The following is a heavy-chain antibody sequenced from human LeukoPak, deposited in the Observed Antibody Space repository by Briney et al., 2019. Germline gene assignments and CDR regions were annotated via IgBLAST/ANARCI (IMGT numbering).Heavy chain of an antibody. CDR3: ATHELKDAFDI. CDR2: ISSRSTTI. V-gene: IGHV3-48*01. J-gene: IGHJ3*02. D-gene: IGHD3-10*01. CDR1: GFSFSSYS. Sequence: GGSLRLSCAASGFSFSSYSMNWVRQAPGKGLEGVSYISSRSTTIYYADSVKGRFTISRDNAKNSLYLQMNSLRAEDTAVYYCATHELKDAFDIWGQGTMVTVSS.